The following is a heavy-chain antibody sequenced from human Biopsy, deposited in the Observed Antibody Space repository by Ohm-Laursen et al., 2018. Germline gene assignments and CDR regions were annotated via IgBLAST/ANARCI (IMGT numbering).Heavy chain of an antibody. Sequence: SLRLSCSASGFTFTSYAMHWVRQAPGKGLEWVAVISYDGSGEYYADSLQGRFIISIDNSKNTVDLQMNSLRAEDTAVYFCARDGKRWDYSTYFSWHFDLWGRGTLVTVSS. CDR2: ISYDGSGE. V-gene: IGHV3-30*03. J-gene: IGHJ2*01. CDR3: ARDGKRWDYSTYFSWHFDL. CDR1: GFTFTSYA. D-gene: IGHD4-11*01.